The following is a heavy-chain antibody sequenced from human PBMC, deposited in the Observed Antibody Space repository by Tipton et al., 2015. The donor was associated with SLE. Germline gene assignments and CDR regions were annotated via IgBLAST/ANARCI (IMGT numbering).Heavy chain of an antibody. D-gene: IGHD5-18*01. CDR2: INQDGSEK. V-gene: IGHV3-7*01. CDR1: GFTFSSYW. Sequence: SLRLSCAASGFTFSSYWMSWVRQAPGKGLEWVANINQDGSEKYYVDSVKGRFTISRDNAKNSLYLQMNSLRAGDTAVYYCASPSVDTATYYWGQGTLVTVSS. CDR3: ASPSVDTATYY. J-gene: IGHJ4*02.